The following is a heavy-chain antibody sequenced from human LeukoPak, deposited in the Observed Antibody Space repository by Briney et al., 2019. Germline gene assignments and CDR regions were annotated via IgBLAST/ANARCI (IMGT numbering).Heavy chain of an antibody. Sequence: SLRLSCAASGVSFSRYVTHWGRLAPEKGLEWVAVIGYDGSNKYYAHGVRGRFTISRDNAENTLYRQMNSLRAEDTALYYCARYSEGYYAIDYWGQGTLVTVSS. CDR3: ARYSEGYYAIDY. CDR1: GVSFSRYV. CDR2: IGYDGSNK. D-gene: IGHD1-26*01. J-gene: IGHJ4*02. V-gene: IGHV3-33*01.